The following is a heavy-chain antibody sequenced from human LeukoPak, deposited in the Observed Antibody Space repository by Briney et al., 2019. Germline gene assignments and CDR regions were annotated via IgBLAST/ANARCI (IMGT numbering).Heavy chain of an antibody. CDR3: AKGQSASSTFDS. CDR1: GLTFSSHA. Sequence: GGSLRLSCAASGLTFSSHAMSWVRQAPGKGLEWISLIRGSSDVIEYADSVRGRFTISRDNSKNTVSLQMNNLRAEDTAVYYCAKGQSASSTFDSWGQGTLVTVSP. CDR2: IRGSSDVI. J-gene: IGHJ4*02. V-gene: IGHV3-23*01.